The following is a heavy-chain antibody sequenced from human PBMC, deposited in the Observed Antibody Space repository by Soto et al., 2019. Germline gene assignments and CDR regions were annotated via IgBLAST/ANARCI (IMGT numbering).Heavy chain of an antibody. D-gene: IGHD2-8*01. Sequence: GGSLRLSCAASGFTFSSFWMHWVRQVPGKGLVWVSRIDNDGSSTNYADSVKGRFTISRDNAKNTLYLQMNSLRAEDTAVYFCVRDSALTADLFDSWGQGTLVTVSS. CDR2: IDNDGSST. J-gene: IGHJ4*02. V-gene: IGHV3-74*01. CDR1: GFTFSSFW. CDR3: VRDSALTADLFDS.